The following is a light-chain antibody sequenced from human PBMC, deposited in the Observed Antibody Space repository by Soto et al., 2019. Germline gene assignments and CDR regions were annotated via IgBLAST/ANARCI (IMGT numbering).Light chain of an antibody. CDR1: QTISSW. V-gene: IGKV1-5*03. CDR3: QHYNSYSEA. CDR2: KAS. J-gene: IGKJ1*01. Sequence: DIHMTQSPSTLSGSLGDRVTITFLASQTISSWLAWYQQKPGKAPKLLIYKASTLRSGVPSRFSGSGSGTEFTLTISSLQPDDFATYYCQHYNSYSEAFGQGTKVDIK.